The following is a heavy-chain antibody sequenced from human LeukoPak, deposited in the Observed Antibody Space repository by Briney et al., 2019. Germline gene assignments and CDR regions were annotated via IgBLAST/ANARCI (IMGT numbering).Heavy chain of an antibody. CDR1: GFIVSSNY. V-gene: IGHV3-53*01. J-gene: IGHJ4*02. D-gene: IGHD3-22*01. CDR3: AREVRGYYFDY. Sequence: PGGSLRLSCAASGFIVSSNYMSWVRQAPGKGLEWVSVISSGGNTYYADSVKGRFTISRDISKNTLYLQMNGLRAEDTAVYYCAREVRGYYFDYWGQGTPVTVSS. CDR2: ISSGGNT.